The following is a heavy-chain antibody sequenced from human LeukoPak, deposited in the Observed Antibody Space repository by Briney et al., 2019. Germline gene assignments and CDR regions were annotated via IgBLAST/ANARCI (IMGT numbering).Heavy chain of an antibody. CDR2: VSAYSGDT. Sequence: ASVNVSCKASGYTFTTYGITWVRQAHGQGLERMGWVSAYSGDTDYAQSLQGRVTMTTDTSTSTAYMELTPLRSDDTAVYYCARVWYDSGNHLYFYYGLDVWGQGTTVTVSS. CDR1: GYTFTTYG. D-gene: IGHD3-22*01. V-gene: IGHV1-18*01. CDR3: ARVWYDSGNHLYFYYGLDV. J-gene: IGHJ6*02.